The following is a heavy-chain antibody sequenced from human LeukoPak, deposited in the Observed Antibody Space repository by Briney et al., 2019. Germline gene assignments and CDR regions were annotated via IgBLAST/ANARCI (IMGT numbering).Heavy chain of an antibody. Sequence: CGATQVILKRRLTLTCAMCVYFLSRGGMDVDWIRQPPGKALEWLALIYWDDDKRYSPSLKNRLTVTKDTSKNQVVLTMTNMDPVDTATYYCAHRRGSSGWAGDYWGQGTLVTVSS. V-gene: IGHV2-5*02. CDR3: AHRRGSSGWAGDY. D-gene: IGHD6-19*01. CDR2: IYWDDDK. CDR1: VYFLSRGGMD. J-gene: IGHJ4*02.